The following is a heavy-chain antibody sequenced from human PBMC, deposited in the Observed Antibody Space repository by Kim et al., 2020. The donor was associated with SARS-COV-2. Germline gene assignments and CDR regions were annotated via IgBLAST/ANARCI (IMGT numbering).Heavy chain of an antibody. D-gene: IGHD3-22*01. V-gene: IGHV4-34*01. CDR1: GGSFSGYY. Sequence: SETLSLTCAVYGGSFSGYYWSWIRQPPGKGLEWIGEINHSGSTNYNPSLKSRVTISVDTSKNQFSLKLSSVTAADTAVYYCARQPLRRGYYYGVYGMDVWGQGTTVTVSS. J-gene: IGHJ6*02. CDR3: ARQPLRRGYYYGVYGMDV. CDR2: INHSGST.